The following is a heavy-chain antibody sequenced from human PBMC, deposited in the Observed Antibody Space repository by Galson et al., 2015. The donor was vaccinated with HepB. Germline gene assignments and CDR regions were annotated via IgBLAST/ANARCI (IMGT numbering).Heavy chain of an antibody. J-gene: IGHJ4*02. CDR3: ARLAYCGGDCYSFDY. Sequence: ETLSLTCTVSGGSFNDDTYYWSWIRQPPGKGLEWIGSIYYSGSTYYNPSLKSRVTISVDTSKNQFSLKLSSVTAAGTAVYYCARLAYCGGDCYSFDYWGQGTLVTVSS. CDR1: GGSFNDDTYY. CDR2: IYYSGST. V-gene: IGHV4-39*01. D-gene: IGHD2-21*02.